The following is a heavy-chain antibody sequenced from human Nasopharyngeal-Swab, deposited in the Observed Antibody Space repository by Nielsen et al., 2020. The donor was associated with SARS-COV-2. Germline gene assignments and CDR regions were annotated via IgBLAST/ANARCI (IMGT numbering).Heavy chain of an antibody. V-gene: IGHV4-34*01. J-gene: IGHJ4*02. CDR3: ARHEGAGSGSFFDY. D-gene: IGHD3-10*01. Sequence: WIRQPPGKGLEWIGEINHSGSTNYNPSLKSRVTISGDTSKNQFSLKLSSVTAADTAVYYCARHEGAGSGSFFDYWGQGTLVTVSS. CDR2: INHSGST.